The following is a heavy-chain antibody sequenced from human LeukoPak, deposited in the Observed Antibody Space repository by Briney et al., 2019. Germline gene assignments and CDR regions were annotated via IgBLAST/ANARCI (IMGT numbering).Heavy chain of an antibody. V-gene: IGHV3-48*03. J-gene: IGHJ4*02. CDR1: GFTFSSYE. CDR3: ARNNYGDYESFDY. Sequence: GGSLRLSCAASGFTFSSYEMNWVRQAPGKGLEWVSYISSSGSTIYYAGSVKGRFTISRDNAKNSLYLQMNSLRAEDTAVYYCARNNYGDYESFDYWGQGTLVTVSS. D-gene: IGHD4-17*01. CDR2: ISSSGSTI.